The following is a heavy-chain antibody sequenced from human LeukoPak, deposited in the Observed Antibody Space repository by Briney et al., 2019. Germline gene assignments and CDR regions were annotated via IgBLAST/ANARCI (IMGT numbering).Heavy chain of an antibody. CDR2: ISGSGGST. CDR3: AKDLALRDIVVVVAATGSPIDY. D-gene: IGHD2-15*01. Sequence: GGSLRLSCAASGFTLSSYAMSWVRQAPGKGLEWVSAISGSGGSTYYADSVKGRFTVSRDNSKNTLYLQMNSLRAEDTAVYYCAKDLALRDIVVVVAATGSPIDYWGQGTLVTVSS. V-gene: IGHV3-23*01. CDR1: GFTLSSYA. J-gene: IGHJ4*02.